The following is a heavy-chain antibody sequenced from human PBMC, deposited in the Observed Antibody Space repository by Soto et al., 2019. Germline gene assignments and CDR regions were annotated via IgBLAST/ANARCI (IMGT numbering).Heavy chain of an antibody. CDR3: ARVDYCSGGSCYSRWFDP. Sequence: PGESLKISCKGSGYSFTSYWIGWVRQMPGKGLEWMGIIYPGDSDTRYSPSFQGQVTISADKSISTAYLQWSSLKASDTAMYYCARVDYCSGGSCYSRWFDPWGQGTLVTVSS. CDR1: GYSFTSYW. D-gene: IGHD2-15*01. J-gene: IGHJ5*02. CDR2: IYPGDSDT. V-gene: IGHV5-51*01.